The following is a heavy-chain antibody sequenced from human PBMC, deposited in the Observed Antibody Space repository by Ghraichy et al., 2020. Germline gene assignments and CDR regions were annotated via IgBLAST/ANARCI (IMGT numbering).Heavy chain of an antibody. D-gene: IGHD5/OR15-5a*01. CDR2: ISWNSGSI. J-gene: IGHJ4*02. Sequence: GGSLRLSCAASGFTFDDYAMHWVRQAPGKGLEWVSGISWNSGSIGYADSVKGRFTISRDNAKNSLYLQMNSLRAEDTALYYCAKGVSTATEIDYWGQGTLVTVSS. CDR3: AKGVSTATEIDY. V-gene: IGHV3-9*01. CDR1: GFTFDDYA.